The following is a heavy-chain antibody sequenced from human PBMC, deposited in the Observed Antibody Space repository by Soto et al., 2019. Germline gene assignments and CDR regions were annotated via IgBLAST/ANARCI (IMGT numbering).Heavy chain of an antibody. V-gene: IGHV1-69*05. Sequence: QVQLVQSGAEVKKPGSSVKVSCKASGGTFSSYAISWVRQAPGQGLEWMGGIIPIFGTANYAQKFQGRVTITXXEXTXXAYMELSSLRSEDTAVYYCARGVGLLRLGELSLSGWGQGTLVTVSS. CDR3: ARGVGLLRLGELSLSG. CDR2: IIPIFGTA. CDR1: GGTFSSYA. D-gene: IGHD3-16*02. J-gene: IGHJ4*02.